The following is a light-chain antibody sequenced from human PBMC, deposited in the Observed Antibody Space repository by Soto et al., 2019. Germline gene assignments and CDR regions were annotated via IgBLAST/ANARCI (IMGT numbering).Light chain of an antibody. V-gene: IGKV1-5*03. J-gene: IGKJ2*01. CDR2: KAS. CDR1: QSISSW. Sequence: DFQMTQSPSTLSASVGDRVTITCRASQSISSWLAWYQQKPGKAPKLLIYKASSLESGVPSRFSGSGSGTEFTFTISSLQPDDFATYYCQQYNSYLYTFGQGTKVDIK. CDR3: QQYNSYLYT.